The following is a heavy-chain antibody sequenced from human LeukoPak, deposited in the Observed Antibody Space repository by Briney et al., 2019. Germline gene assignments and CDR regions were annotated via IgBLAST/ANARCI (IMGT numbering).Heavy chain of an antibody. J-gene: IGHJ4*02. Sequence: GESLKISCKGSGYSFTSYWIGWVRQMPGKGLEWMGIIYPGDSNTGYSPSFQGQVTISADKSISTAYLQWSSLKASDTAMYYCARLQATVTTPFDYWGQGTLVTVSS. CDR2: IYPGDSNT. D-gene: IGHD4-11*01. CDR1: GYSFTSYW. V-gene: IGHV5-51*01. CDR3: ARLQATVTTPFDY.